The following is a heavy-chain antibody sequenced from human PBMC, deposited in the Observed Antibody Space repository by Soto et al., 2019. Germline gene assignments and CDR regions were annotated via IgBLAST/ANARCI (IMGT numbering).Heavy chain of an antibody. J-gene: IGHJ4*02. D-gene: IGHD2-15*01. Sequence: EVQVVESGGGLVQPGGSLRLSCAASGFTFSSYSMNWVRQAPGKGLEWVSYISSSSSSKFYADSVKGRFTISRDNARNSLSLQMNSLRAEDTAVYYCARAIDAGAQGTLVTVSS. CDR2: ISSSSSSK. CDR1: GFTFSSYS. CDR3: ARAIDA. V-gene: IGHV3-48*01.